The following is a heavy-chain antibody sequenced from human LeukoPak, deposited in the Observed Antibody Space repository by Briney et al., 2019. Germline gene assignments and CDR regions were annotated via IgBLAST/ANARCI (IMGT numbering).Heavy chain of an antibody. Sequence: GESLKISCKGSGYSFTSYWISRVRQMPGKGLEWMGRIDPSDSSTNYSPSFQGHVTISADKSISTAYLQWSSLKASDTAMYYCARRVSSGWFLFFDCWGQGTLVAVSS. CDR2: IDPSDSST. J-gene: IGHJ4*02. V-gene: IGHV5-10-1*01. CDR3: ARRVSSGWFLFFDC. CDR1: GYSFTSYW. D-gene: IGHD6-19*01.